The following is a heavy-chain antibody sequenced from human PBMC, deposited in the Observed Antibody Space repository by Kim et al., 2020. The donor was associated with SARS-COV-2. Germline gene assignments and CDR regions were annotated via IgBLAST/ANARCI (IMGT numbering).Heavy chain of an antibody. D-gene: IGHD3-9*01. CDR3: ARVPPYDILTGYLYYFDY. Sequence: GGSLRLSCAASGFTFSSYSMYWVRQAPGQGLEWVSSISSSSYIYYADSVKGRFTISRDNAKNSLYLQMNSLRAEDTAVYYCARVPPYDILTGYLYYFDYWGQGTLVTVSS. CDR2: ISSSSYI. V-gene: IGHV3-21*01. J-gene: IGHJ4*02. CDR1: GFTFSSYS.